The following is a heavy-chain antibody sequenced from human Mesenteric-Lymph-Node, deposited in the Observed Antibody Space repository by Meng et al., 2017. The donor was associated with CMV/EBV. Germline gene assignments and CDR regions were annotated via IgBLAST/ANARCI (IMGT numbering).Heavy chain of an antibody. V-gene: IGHV3-11*01. D-gene: IGHD3-3*01. Sequence: GESLKISCAASGFTFSDYYMSWIRQAPGKGLEWVSYISGTSSTINYADSVKGRFTISRDNAKNSLYLQMNSLRAEDTAVYYCARNYDFWSGFQNWFDPWGQGTLVTVSS. CDR1: GFTFSDYY. CDR3: ARNYDFWSGFQNWFDP. J-gene: IGHJ5*02. CDR2: ISGTSSTI.